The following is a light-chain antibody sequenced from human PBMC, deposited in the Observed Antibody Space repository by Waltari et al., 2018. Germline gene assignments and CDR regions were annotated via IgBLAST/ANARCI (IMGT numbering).Light chain of an antibody. CDR2: GVY. CDR3: CSYANSKWV. CDR1: SSDVGGYDY. Sequence: QSVPTQPRSVSGSPGQSVAISCTGTSSDVGGYDYVSWYQQYPGKAPKVMIYGVYKRPSGVPDRFSGSKSGNTASLSISGLQAEDEADYYCCSYANSKWVFGGGTKLTVL. V-gene: IGLV2-11*01. J-gene: IGLJ3*02.